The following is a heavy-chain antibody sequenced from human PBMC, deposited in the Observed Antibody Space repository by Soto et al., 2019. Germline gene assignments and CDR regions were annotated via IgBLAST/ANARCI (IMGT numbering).Heavy chain of an antibody. V-gene: IGHV3-30-3*01. Sequence: QVQLVESGGGVVQPGRSLTLSCAASGFSLNSYAMHWVRQAPGKGLEWVAVISYDGSNKFYGDSVKGRFTISRDNSKNTVYLQMDGLRTEETAVYYCESDCSSHTCYRQGGMDVWGQGTTVTVSS. CDR3: ESDCSSHTCYRQGGMDV. CDR1: GFSLNSYA. D-gene: IGHD2-2*02. CDR2: ISYDGSNK. J-gene: IGHJ6*02.